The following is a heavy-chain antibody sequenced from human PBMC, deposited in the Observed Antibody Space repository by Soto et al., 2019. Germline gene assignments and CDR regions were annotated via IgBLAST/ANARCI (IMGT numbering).Heavy chain of an antibody. CDR1: GYTFTSYG. V-gene: IGHV1-18*04. J-gene: IGHJ6*02. Sequence: ASVKVSFKASGYTFTSYGISWVRQAPGQGLEWMGWISAYNGNTNYAQKLQGRVTMTTDTSTSTAYMELRSLRSDDTAVYYCARENSPYSSGWYRRHYYYGMDVWGQGTTVTVSS. CDR3: ARENSPYSSGWYRRHYYYGMDV. CDR2: ISAYNGNT. D-gene: IGHD6-19*01.